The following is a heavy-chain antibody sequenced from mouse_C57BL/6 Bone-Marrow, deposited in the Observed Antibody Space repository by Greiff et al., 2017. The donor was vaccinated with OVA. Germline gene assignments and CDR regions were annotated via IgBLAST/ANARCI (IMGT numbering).Heavy chain of an antibody. V-gene: IGHV1-69*01. J-gene: IGHJ4*01. CDR2: IDPSDSYT. Sequence: QVQLKQPGAELVMPGASVKLSCKASGYTFTSYWMHWVKQRPGQGLEWIGEIDPSDSYTNYNQKFKGKSTLTVDKSSSTAYMQLSSLTSEDSAVYYCARDLDYYAMDYWGQGTSVPVPS. CDR3: ARDLDYYAMDY. CDR1: GYTFTSYW.